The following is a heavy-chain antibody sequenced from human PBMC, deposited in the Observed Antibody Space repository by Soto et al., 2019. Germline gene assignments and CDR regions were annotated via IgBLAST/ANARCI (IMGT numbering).Heavy chain of an antibody. CDR1: GFTFRSYE. CDR3: VRSDGYRGNSIEH. Sequence: EVQLVESGGGLVQPGGSLRLSCAASGFTFRSYEMNWVRQAPMKGLEWLSFINSGGTTIYYADSVRGRFTISRYNAKNSMSMKMNSLRAEDTAVYYCVRSDGYRGNSIEHWCQGTLVTVSS. J-gene: IGHJ4*02. D-gene: IGHD5-12*01. CDR2: INSGGTTI. V-gene: IGHV3-48*03.